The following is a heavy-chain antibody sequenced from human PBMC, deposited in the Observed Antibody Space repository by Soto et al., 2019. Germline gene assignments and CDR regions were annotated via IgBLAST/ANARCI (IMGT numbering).Heavy chain of an antibody. J-gene: IGHJ5*02. Sequence: SETLSLTCTVSGGSISSYYWSWIRQPPGKGLEWIGYIYYSGSTNYNPSLKSRVTISVDTSKNQFSLKLSSVTAADTAVYYCARHTGQLSPFDTWGLGTLVTV. CDR3: ARHTGQLSPFDT. CDR1: GGSISSYY. CDR2: IYYSGST. D-gene: IGHD2-2*01. V-gene: IGHV4-59*01.